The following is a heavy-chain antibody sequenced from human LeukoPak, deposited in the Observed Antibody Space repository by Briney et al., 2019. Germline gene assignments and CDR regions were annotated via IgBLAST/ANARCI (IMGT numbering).Heavy chain of an antibody. CDR2: IYYSGST. J-gene: IGHJ6*03. Sequence: SETLSLTCTVSGDSISRFYWSWIRQPPGKGLEWIGYIYYSGSTNYSPSLKSRVTISVDTSKNQFSLKLSSVTAADTAVYYCARGLYDFWSGYYPSHMDVWGKGTTVTVSS. CDR3: ARGLYDFWSGYYPSHMDV. V-gene: IGHV4-59*12. D-gene: IGHD3-3*01. CDR1: GDSISRFY.